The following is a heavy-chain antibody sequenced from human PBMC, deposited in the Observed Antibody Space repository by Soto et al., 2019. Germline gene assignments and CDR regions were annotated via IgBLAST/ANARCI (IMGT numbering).Heavy chain of an antibody. D-gene: IGHD3-9*01. J-gene: IGHJ4*02. CDR2: INPNSGGT. V-gene: IGHV1-2*04. CDR1: GYTFTGYY. CDR3: ARGRRIRYFDFVWFLGPAQSTLDY. Sequence: EASVKVSCKASGYTFTGYYMHWVRQAPGQGLEWMGWINPNSGGTNYAQKFQGWVTMTRDTSISTAYMELSRLRSDDTAVYYCARGRRIRYFDFVWFLGPAQSTLDYWGQGTLVTVSS.